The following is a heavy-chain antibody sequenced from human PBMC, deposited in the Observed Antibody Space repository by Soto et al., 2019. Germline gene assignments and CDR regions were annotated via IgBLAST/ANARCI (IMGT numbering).Heavy chain of an antibody. J-gene: IGHJ4*02. CDR1: GYTFTSYD. CDR2: MNPNSGNT. Sequence: QVQLVQSGAEVKKPGASVKVSCKASGYTFTSYDINWVRQATGQGLEWMGWMNPNSGNTGYAQKFQGRVTMTRNTSISTAYMELSSLRSEDTAVYYYARSVTYYDILTGYHTTYYFDYWGQGTLVTVSS. D-gene: IGHD3-9*01. V-gene: IGHV1-8*01. CDR3: ARSVTYYDILTGYHTTYYFDY.